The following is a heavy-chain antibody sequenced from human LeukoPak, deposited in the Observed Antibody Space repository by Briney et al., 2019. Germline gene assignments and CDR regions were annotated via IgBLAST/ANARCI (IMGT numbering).Heavy chain of an antibody. CDR3: AKSQLLFVDHYYALDV. J-gene: IGHJ6*02. CDR1: GFTFSSYS. V-gene: IGHV3-23*01. D-gene: IGHD3-10*01. Sequence: GGSLRLSCAASGFTFSSYSMNWVRQAPGKGLEWVSAISGSGGSTFYADSVKGRFTFSRDNSKNTLYLQMHSLRAEDTAVYYCAKSQLLFVDHYYALDVWGQGTTVTVSS. CDR2: ISGSGGST.